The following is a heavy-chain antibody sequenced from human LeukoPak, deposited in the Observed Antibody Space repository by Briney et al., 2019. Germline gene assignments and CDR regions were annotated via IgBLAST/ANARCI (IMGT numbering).Heavy chain of an antibody. CDR1: GFTFSSYA. V-gene: IGHV3-30-3*01. J-gene: IGHJ4*02. CDR3: ARGDGGYFDY. CDR2: ISYDGSNK. Sequence: GRSLRLSCAASGFTFSSYAMHWVRQAPGKGLEWVAVISYDGSNKYYADSVKGRFTISRDNSKNTLYLQMNSLRAEDTAVYYCARGDGGYFDYWGQGTLVTVSS. D-gene: IGHD3-3*01.